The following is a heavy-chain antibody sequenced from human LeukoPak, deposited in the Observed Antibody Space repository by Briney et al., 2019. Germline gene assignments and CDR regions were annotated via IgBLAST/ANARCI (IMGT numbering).Heavy chain of an antibody. CDR3: AKGDTAMALGYFDY. V-gene: IGHV3-23*01. CDR1: GFTFSSYA. J-gene: IGHJ4*02. Sequence: PGGSLRLSCAASGFTFSSYAMSWVRQAPGKGLEWVSAISGSGGSTYYTDSVKGRFSISRDNSKNTLYLQMNSLRAEDTAVYYCAKGDTAMALGYFDYWGQGTLVTVSS. D-gene: IGHD5-18*01. CDR2: ISGSGGST.